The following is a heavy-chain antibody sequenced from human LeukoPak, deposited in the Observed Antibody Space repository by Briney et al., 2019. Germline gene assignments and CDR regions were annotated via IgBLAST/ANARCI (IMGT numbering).Heavy chain of an antibody. Sequence: SETLSLTCTVSGGSISSYYWSWIRQPPAKGLEWIGYIYYRGSTNYNPSLKSRVTISVDTSKNQFSLKLSSVTAADTAVYYCATGGNWFDPWGQGTLVTVSS. V-gene: IGHV4-59*01. D-gene: IGHD3-10*01. J-gene: IGHJ5*02. CDR1: GGSISSYY. CDR2: IYYRGST. CDR3: ATGGNWFDP.